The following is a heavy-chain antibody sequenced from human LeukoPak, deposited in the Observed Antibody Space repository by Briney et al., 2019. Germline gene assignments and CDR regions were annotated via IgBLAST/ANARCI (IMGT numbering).Heavy chain of an antibody. Sequence: SQTLSLTCAISGDSVSSNSAAWNWIRQFPSRGLEWLGRTYYRSKWYNEYAVSVKSRITINPDTSKNQFSLQLNSVTPEDTAVYYCARAQAYSGRIFDFWGQGTLVTVSS. CDR2: TYYRSKWYN. J-gene: IGHJ4*02. CDR1: GDSVSSNSAA. V-gene: IGHV6-1*01. D-gene: IGHD1-26*01. CDR3: ARAQAYSGRIFDF.